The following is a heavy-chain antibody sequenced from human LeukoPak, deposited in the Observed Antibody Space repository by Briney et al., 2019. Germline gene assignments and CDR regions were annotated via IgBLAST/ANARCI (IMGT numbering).Heavy chain of an antibody. J-gene: IGHJ6*03. CDR2: INPSGGST. CDR1: GYTFTSYY. Sequence: GASVKVSCKASGYTFTSYYMHWVRQAPGQGLEWMGIINPSGGSTSYAQKFQGRVTMTRDMSTSTVYMELSSLRSEDTAVYYCARGLFPAVEYGGKYEYYYYYYYMDVWGKGTTVTVSS. V-gene: IGHV1-46*01. CDR3: ARGLFPAVEYGGKYEYYYYYYYMDV. D-gene: IGHD2/OR15-2a*01.